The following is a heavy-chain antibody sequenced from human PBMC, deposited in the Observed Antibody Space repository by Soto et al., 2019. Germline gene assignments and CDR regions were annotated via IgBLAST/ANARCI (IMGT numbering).Heavy chain of an antibody. Sequence: QVQLVQSGAEVKKPGASVKFSCKTADYTFSSYGITWLRQAPGQGLEWMGWISAYNGNTDYAQKLQGRVTMTRDTSTTTAYMELRSLTSDDTAIYFCAREGAVPTAIRPSYYFDYWGQGTLVTVSS. CDR3: AREGAVPTAIRPSYYFDY. J-gene: IGHJ4*02. CDR2: ISAYNGNT. D-gene: IGHD2-2*01. CDR1: DYTFSSYG. V-gene: IGHV1-18*01.